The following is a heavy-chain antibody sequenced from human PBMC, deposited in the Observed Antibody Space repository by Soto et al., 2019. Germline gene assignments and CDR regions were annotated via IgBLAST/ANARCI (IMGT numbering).Heavy chain of an antibody. Sequence: LGGSLRLSCAASGFTFTRYSMNWVRQAPGKGLEWVSSISSTTNYIYYGDSMKGRFTISRDNAKNSLYLEMNSLRAEDTAVYYCARESEDLTSNFDYWGQGTLVTVSS. J-gene: IGHJ4*02. V-gene: IGHV3-21*06. CDR1: GFTFTRYS. CDR3: ARESEDLTSNFDY. CDR2: ISSTTNYI.